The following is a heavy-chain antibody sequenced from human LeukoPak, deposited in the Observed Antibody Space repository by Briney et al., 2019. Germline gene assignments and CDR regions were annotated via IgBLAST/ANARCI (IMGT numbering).Heavy chain of an antibody. Sequence: PGGSLRLSCAASGFTFDDYAMHWVRQAPGKGLEWVSLISGDGGSTYYADSVKGRFTISRVNSKNSLYLQMNSLRTEDTALYYCAKELRYFDWLLALSPLDYWGQGTLVTVSS. CDR1: GFTFDDYA. CDR3: AKELRYFDWLLALSPLDY. J-gene: IGHJ4*02. D-gene: IGHD3-9*01. CDR2: ISGDGGST. V-gene: IGHV3-43*02.